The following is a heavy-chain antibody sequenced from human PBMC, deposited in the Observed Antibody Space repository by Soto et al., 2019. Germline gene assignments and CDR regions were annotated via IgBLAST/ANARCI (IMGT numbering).Heavy chain of an antibody. J-gene: IGHJ6*02. D-gene: IGHD6-13*01. CDR2: IDPSDSYT. V-gene: IGHV5-10-1*01. CDR3: ARTSAAGKYYYGMDV. Sequence: PGESLKISCKGSGYSFTSYWISWVRQMPGKGLEWMGRIDPSDSYTHYSPSFQGHVTISADKSISTAYLQWSSLKASDTAMYYCARTSAAGKYYYGMDVWGQGTTVTVSS. CDR1: GYSFTSYW.